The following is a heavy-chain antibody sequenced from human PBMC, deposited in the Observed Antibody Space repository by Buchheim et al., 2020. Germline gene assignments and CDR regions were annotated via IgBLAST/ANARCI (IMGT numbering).Heavy chain of an antibody. V-gene: IGHV4-39*01. CDR1: GGSISDSNHY. D-gene: IGHD6-6*01. CDR3: ARLLAARPYWYFDL. CDR2: IYYSGTT. Sequence: QLQLQESGPGLVKPSETLALICTVSGGSISDSNHYWSWLRQPPEKGLEWIGNIYYSGTTYYNPSLKSRVTISLDTSKNQFSLKLTSVTAADTAVYYCARLLAARPYWYFDLWGRGTL. J-gene: IGHJ2*01.